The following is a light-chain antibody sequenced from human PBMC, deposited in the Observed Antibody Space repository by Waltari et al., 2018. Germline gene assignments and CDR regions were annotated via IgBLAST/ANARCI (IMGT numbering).Light chain of an antibody. V-gene: IGLV2-23*02. CDR3: SSHANTYNFAHVV. Sequence: QSALTQPASVSGSPGQSIPISCPGTSSDFGTYNYVSWYKQPPGKDPKMMLYEVTKRPSGVSYRFSGSKSGNTASLTISGLRAEDEADYYCSSHANTYNFAHVVFGGGTKLTVL. J-gene: IGLJ2*01. CDR1: SSDFGTYNY. CDR2: EVT.